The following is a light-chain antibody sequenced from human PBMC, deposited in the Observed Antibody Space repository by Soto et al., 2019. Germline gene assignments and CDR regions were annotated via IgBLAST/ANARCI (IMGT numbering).Light chain of an antibody. CDR3: QQYNSYPYT. J-gene: IGKJ2*01. CDR2: KAS. Sequence: DIQMTQSPSTLSASVGDRVTITCRASQSISSWLAWYQQKPGQAPKLLIYKASSLESGVPSRFSGSGSGTEFTLTISSLQPDDFATYYSQQYNSYPYTFGQGTKLEIK. CDR1: QSISSW. V-gene: IGKV1-5*03.